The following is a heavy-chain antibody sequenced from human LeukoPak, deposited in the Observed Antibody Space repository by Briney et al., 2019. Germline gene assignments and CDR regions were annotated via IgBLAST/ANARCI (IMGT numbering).Heavy chain of an antibody. V-gene: IGHV3-48*03. Sequence: GGSLRLSCAASGFTFSSYEMNWVRQAPGKGLEWVSYISSSGSTIYYADSVKGRFTISRDNAKNSLYLQMNSLRAEDTAVYYCARDKGYYDSSGPLDYWGQGTLVTVSS. CDR1: GFTFSSYE. D-gene: IGHD3-22*01. CDR2: ISSSGSTI. J-gene: IGHJ4*02. CDR3: ARDKGYYDSSGPLDY.